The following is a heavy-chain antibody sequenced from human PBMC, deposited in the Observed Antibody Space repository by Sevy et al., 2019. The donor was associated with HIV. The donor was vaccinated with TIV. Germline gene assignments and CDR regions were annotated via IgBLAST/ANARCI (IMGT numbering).Heavy chain of an antibody. Sequence: GGSLRLSCAASGFTVSSNYMSWVRQAPGKGLEWVSVIYSGGSTYYADSVKGRFTISRDNSKNTLYLQMNSLRAEDTAVYYCAREEGRINHAFDIWGQGTMVTVSS. J-gene: IGHJ3*02. CDR3: AREEGRINHAFDI. V-gene: IGHV3-53*01. CDR2: IYSGGST. CDR1: GFTVSSNY.